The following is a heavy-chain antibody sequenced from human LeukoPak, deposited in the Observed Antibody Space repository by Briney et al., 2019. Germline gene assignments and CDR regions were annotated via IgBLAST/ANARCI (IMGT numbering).Heavy chain of an antibody. CDR1: GGSISSYY. V-gene: IGHV4-59*08. D-gene: IGHD1-1*01. CDR3: ARHMRTAEYAFDI. Sequence: PSETLSLTCTVSGGSISSYYWSWIRQPPGKGLEWIGYIYYSGSTNYNPSLKSRVTISVDTSKNQFSLKLSSVTAADTAVYYSARHMRTAEYAFDIWGQGTMVTVSS. J-gene: IGHJ3*02. CDR2: IYYSGST.